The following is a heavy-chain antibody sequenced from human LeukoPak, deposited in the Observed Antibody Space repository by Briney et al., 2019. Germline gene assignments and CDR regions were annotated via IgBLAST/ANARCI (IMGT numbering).Heavy chain of an antibody. CDR3: VRGFDGYFGFDL. V-gene: IGHV3-7*05. CDR1: GFIFTTYW. D-gene: IGHD5-24*01. J-gene: IGHJ3*01. Sequence: PGGSLGLSCAASGFIFTTYWMSWVRLAPGKGLEWVANINQDGSEKFYVDSVKGRFTISRDNGKNSLYVQMNSLRAEDTAVYYCVRGFDGYFGFDLWGQGTMVTVSS. CDR2: INQDGSEK.